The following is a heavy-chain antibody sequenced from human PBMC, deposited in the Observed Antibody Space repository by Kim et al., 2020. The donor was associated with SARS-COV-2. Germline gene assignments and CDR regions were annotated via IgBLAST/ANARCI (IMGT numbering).Heavy chain of an antibody. J-gene: IGHJ4*02. V-gene: IGHV4-34*01. D-gene: IGHD1-26*01. CDR2: SGYT. Sequence: SGYTNYSPSLKSRVPISVHTSKNQFSLRLTSVTAEDTAVYYCAKVGGFPDYWGQGALVTVSA. CDR3: AKVGGFPDY.